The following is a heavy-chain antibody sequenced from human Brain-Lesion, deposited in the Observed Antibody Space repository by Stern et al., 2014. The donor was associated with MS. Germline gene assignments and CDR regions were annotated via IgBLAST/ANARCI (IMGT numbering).Heavy chain of an antibody. J-gene: IGHJ4*02. D-gene: IGHD3-10*01. Sequence: VQLVQSGGGLVKPGGSLRLSCAASGFRFSDYYMAWVRQAPGKGLEWVSYITGSGDITKYADSVKGRFTISRDNAKNSLHLQMNSLRAEDTAVYYCVKNHYGLDYWGQGALVTVSS. V-gene: IGHV3-11*01. CDR2: ITGSGDIT. CDR1: GFRFSDYY. CDR3: VKNHYGLDY.